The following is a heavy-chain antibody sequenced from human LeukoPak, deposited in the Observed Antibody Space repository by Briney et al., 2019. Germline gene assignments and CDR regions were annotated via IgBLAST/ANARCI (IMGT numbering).Heavy chain of an antibody. CDR2: ISGSGGST. J-gene: IGHJ4*02. Sequence: GGSLRLSCAASGFTFSSYAMSWVRQAPGKGLEWVSAISGSGGSTHYADSVKGRFTISRDNSKNTLYLQMNSLRAEDAAVYYCAKVLFPEYSSAQGYWGQGTLVTVSS. V-gene: IGHV3-23*01. CDR1: GFTFSSYA. D-gene: IGHD6-6*01. CDR3: AKVLFPEYSSAQGY.